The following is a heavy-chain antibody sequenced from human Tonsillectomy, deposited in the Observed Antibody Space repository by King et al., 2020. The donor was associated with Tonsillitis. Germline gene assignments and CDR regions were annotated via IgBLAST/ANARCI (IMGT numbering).Heavy chain of an antibody. Sequence: VQLQESGPGLVKPSETLSLTCTVSGGSISSYRWSWIRQPPGKGVEWIGYIYYNGDTDYNPSLKSRVTISVDTTKNQFSLRLSSVTAADTALYICRGGTPRGHYYYYVDVWGKGTTVTVSS. D-gene: IGHD2-15*01. V-gene: IGHV4-59*08. CDR1: GGSISSYR. CDR3: RGGTPRGHYYYYVDV. CDR2: IYYNGDT. J-gene: IGHJ6*03.